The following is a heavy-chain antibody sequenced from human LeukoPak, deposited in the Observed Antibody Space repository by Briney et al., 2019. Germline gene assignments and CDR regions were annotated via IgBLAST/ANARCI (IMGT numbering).Heavy chain of an antibody. CDR3: ARGYRNWNDKVLAY. Sequence: ASVKVSCKASGYTFASYGSSWVRQAPGQGLEWMGWISAYNGNTNYAQKLQGRVTMTTDTSTSTAYMELRRLRSDDTAVYYCARGYRNWNDKVLAYWGQGTLVTVSS. V-gene: IGHV1-18*01. CDR2: ISAYNGNT. CDR1: GYTFASYG. J-gene: IGHJ4*02. D-gene: IGHD1-1*01.